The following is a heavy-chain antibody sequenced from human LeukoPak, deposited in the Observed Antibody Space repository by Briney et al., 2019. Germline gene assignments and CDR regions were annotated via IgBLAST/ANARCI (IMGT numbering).Heavy chain of an antibody. Sequence: GGSLRLSCAASGFTFSTYAMSWVRQAPGMGLEWVSAVSASGGTTYYADSVKGRFTISRDNSKNTLYLQMNSLRAEDTAVYYCGARTMGSFYDYLGQGTLVTVSS. D-gene: IGHD1-26*01. J-gene: IGHJ4*02. CDR3: GARTMGSFYDY. V-gene: IGHV3-23*01. CDR1: GFTFSTYA. CDR2: VSASGGTT.